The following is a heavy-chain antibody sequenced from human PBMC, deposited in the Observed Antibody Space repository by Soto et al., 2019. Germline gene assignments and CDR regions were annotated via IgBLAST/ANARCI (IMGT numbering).Heavy chain of an antibody. CDR1: GFTFSSCA. J-gene: IGHJ2*01. CDR3: AKDQRPDYYGSGSSYWYFDL. V-gene: IGHV3-23*01. D-gene: IGHD3-10*01. CDR2: ISGSGGST. Sequence: GGSLRLSCAASGFTFSSCAMSWVRQAPGKGLEWVSAISGSGGSTYYADSVKGRFTISRDNSKNTLYLQMNSLRAEDTAVYYCAKDQRPDYYGSGSSYWYFDLWGRGTLVTVSS.